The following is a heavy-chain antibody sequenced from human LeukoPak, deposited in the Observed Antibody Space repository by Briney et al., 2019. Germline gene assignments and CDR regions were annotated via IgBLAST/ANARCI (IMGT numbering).Heavy chain of an antibody. CDR1: GGSISRGGYY. J-gene: IGHJ4*02. Sequence: SETLSLTCTVSGGSISRGGYYWSWIRQHPGKGLEWIGHIYYSGSTYYNPSLKSRVTISVDTSKNQFSLILGSVTAADTAVYFCAREAIPAGTFDYWGQGTLVTVSS. CDR2: IYYSGST. D-gene: IGHD2-2*01. CDR3: AREAIPAGTFDY. V-gene: IGHV4-31*03.